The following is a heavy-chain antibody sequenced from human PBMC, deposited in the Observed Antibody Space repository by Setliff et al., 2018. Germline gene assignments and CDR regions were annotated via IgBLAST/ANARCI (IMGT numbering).Heavy chain of an antibody. D-gene: IGHD2-21*02. J-gene: IGHJ4*02. CDR3: ARDLGHGGDSDY. CDR1: GYSISSGYI. Sequence: TSETLSLTCTVSGYSISSGYIWGWIRQPPGKGLEWVGNIGHTGCINYNPSLKSRLTISRDTSKNQVSLKLNSVTATDTAVYYCARDLGHGGDSDYWGQGILVTVS. CDR2: IGHTGCI. V-gene: IGHV4-38-2*02.